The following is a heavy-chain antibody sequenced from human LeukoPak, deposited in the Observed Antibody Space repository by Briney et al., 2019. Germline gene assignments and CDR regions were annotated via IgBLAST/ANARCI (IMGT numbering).Heavy chain of an antibody. Sequence: GESLKISCKGSGYDFTSYWIGWVRQMPGKGLEWMAFIYPGDSDTTYSPSFQGQVTISADKSISTAYLQWSSLKASDTAIYYRARRIGAAAAAFIDFWGQGTLVTVSS. CDR1: GYDFTSYW. CDR3: ARRIGAAAAAFIDF. CDR2: IYPGDSDT. V-gene: IGHV5-51*01. J-gene: IGHJ4*02. D-gene: IGHD6-13*01.